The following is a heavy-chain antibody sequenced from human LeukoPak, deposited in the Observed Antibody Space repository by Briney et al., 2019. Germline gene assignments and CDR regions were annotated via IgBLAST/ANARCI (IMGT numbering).Heavy chain of an antibody. CDR3: ASSSSWYRSSGRYFDS. D-gene: IGHD6-13*01. V-gene: IGHV4-59*01. CDR2: MYYSGST. J-gene: IGHJ4*02. CDR1: GGSISSYW. Sequence: SETLSLTCTVSGGSISSYWWSWIRQPPGKGLEWIGYMYYSGSTNYNPSLKSRVTISIDTSNNQFSLKLSSVTAADTAVYYCASSSSWYRSSGRYFDSWGQGTLVTVSS.